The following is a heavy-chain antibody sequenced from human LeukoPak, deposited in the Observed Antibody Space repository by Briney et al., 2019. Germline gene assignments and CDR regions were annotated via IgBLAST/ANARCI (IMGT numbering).Heavy chain of an antibody. V-gene: IGHV4-34*01. D-gene: IGHD6-13*01. J-gene: IGHJ4*02. CDR2: INHSGST. CDR1: GGSFSGYY. Sequence: PSETLSLTXAVYGGSFSGYYWSWIRQPPGKGLEWIGEINHSGSTNYNPSLKSRVTMSVDTSKNQFSLKLSSVTAADTAVYYCARFSSNWFFDYWGQGTLVTVSS. CDR3: ARFSSNWFFDY.